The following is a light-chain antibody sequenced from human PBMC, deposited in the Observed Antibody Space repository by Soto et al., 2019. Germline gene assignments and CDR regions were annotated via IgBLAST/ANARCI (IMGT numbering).Light chain of an antibody. CDR1: QSISTY. CDR3: HQSYISPQT. Sequence: DIQMTQSPSSLSASVGDRVTITCRASQSISTYLNWYQQKSGNAPKLLIYDVSTLQTGVPSRFSGSGSGTEFTLTISSLQPEDFATYYCHQSYISPQTFGQGTKVEIK. CDR2: DVS. V-gene: IGKV1-39*01. J-gene: IGKJ1*01.